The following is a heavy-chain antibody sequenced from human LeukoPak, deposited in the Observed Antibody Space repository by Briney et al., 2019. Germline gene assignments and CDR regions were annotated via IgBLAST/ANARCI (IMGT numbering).Heavy chain of an antibody. D-gene: IGHD6-19*01. CDR2: ISVNNGDT. V-gene: IGHV1-18*01. Sequence: ASVKVSCKASGYTFANYGISWVRQSPGQGLEWMAWISVNNGDTKYAQKFQGRVTVTTDTSTSTVYMELRSLTSDDTAVYYCARGRGSIAVYYFDYWGQGTLVTVSS. J-gene: IGHJ4*02. CDR1: GYTFANYG. CDR3: ARGRGSIAVYYFDY.